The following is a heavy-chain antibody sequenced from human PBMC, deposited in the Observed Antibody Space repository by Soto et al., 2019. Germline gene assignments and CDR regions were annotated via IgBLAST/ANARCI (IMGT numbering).Heavy chain of an antibody. CDR1: GFFFSSYT. V-gene: IGHV3-23*01. CDR2: FSATSENT. CDR3: AKARDQQWVRLPFYY. J-gene: IGHJ4*02. Sequence: EVQLLESGGGLVQPGGSLRLSCVGSGFFFSSYTMTWVRQAPGKGLEWVSSFSATSENTYYADSVRGRFTISRDNSKNTLFLQRNSLTAYDTAMYYCAKARDQQWVRLPFYYWGQGILVIVSS. D-gene: IGHD6-19*01.